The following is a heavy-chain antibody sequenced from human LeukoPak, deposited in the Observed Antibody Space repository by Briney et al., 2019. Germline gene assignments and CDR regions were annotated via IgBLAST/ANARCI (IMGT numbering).Heavy chain of an antibody. J-gene: IGHJ3*02. CDR1: GFTVSSNY. CDR3: ARVTTVTTPRGAFDI. D-gene: IGHD4-11*01. V-gene: IGHV3-53*01. Sequence: GGSLRLSCAAPGFTVSSNYMSWVRQAPGKGLEWVSVIYSGGSTYYADSVKGRFTISRDNSKNTLYLQMNSLRAEDTAVYYCARVTTVTTPRGAFDIWGQGTMVTVSS. CDR2: IYSGGST.